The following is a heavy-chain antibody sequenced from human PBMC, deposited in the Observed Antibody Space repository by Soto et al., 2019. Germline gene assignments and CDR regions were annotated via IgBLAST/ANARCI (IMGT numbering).Heavy chain of an antibody. J-gene: IGHJ4*02. V-gene: IGHV5-51*01. CDR2: IYPSDSDA. CDR1: VYTFIHYC. D-gene: IGHD1-26*01. CDR3: PGFIVGANSDYFAN. Sequence: GESLKISCKTSVYTFIHYCVGWLRQLPGKGLEWMGLIYPSDSDATYGPSFQGQVTLSVDKSTDTAYLQWSSLRPSDTAMYYCPGFIVGANSDYFANRGPRSFVTVSS.